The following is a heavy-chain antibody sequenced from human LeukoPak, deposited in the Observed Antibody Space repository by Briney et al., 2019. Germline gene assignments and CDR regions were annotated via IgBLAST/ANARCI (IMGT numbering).Heavy chain of an antibody. Sequence: GGSLRLSCAASGFTFSSYAMSWVRQAPGKGLEWVSAISGSGGSTYYADSVKGRFTISRDNSKNTLYLQMNSLRAEDTAVYYCAKGYGYDFWSGLHLWGQGTLVTVSS. CDR3: AKGYGYDFWSGLHL. CDR2: ISGSGGST. CDR1: GFTFSSYA. J-gene: IGHJ4*02. V-gene: IGHV3-23*01. D-gene: IGHD3-3*01.